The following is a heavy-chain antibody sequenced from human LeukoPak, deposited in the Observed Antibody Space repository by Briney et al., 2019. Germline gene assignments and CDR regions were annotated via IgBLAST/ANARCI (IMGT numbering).Heavy chain of an antibody. D-gene: IGHD3-10*01. V-gene: IGHV3-74*01. CDR1: GFTFSSYW. CDR3: ARERITMVRGALVTGFDP. J-gene: IGHJ5*02. CDR2: INSGGSST. Sequence: GGSLRLSCAASGFTFSSYWMHWVRQAPGKGLVWVSRINSGGSSTSYADSVKGRFTISRDNAKNTLYLQMNSLRDEDTAVYYCARERITMVRGALVTGFDPWGQGTLVTVSS.